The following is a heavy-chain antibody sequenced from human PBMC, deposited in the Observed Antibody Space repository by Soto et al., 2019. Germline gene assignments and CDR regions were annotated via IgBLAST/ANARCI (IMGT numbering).Heavy chain of an antibody. CDR2: IIPIFGTA. CDR3: ARGGYCSSTSCYRNYGMDV. J-gene: IGHJ6*02. Sequence: QVQLVQSGAEVKKPGSSVKVSCKASGGTFSSYAISWVRQAPGQGLEWIGGIIPIFGTANYAQKFQGRVTITADKSTSTAYMELSSLRSEDTAVYYCARGGYCSSTSCYRNYGMDVWGQGTTVTVSS. CDR1: GGTFSSYA. V-gene: IGHV1-69*06. D-gene: IGHD2-2*02.